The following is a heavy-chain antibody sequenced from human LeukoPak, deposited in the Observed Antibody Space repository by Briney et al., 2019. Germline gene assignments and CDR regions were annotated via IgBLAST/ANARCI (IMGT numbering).Heavy chain of an antibody. CDR1: GGSISSYY. CDR3: ARDYGGKFDY. CDR2: IYSSGRT. J-gene: IGHJ4*02. Sequence: SETLSLTCTVSGGSISSYYWSWIRQPPGKGLEWIGHIYSSGRTNYNPSLKSRLTISVDTSENQFSLKLTSVTAADTAVYYCARDYGGKFDYWGQGTLVTVSS. V-gene: IGHV4-59*01. D-gene: IGHD4-23*01.